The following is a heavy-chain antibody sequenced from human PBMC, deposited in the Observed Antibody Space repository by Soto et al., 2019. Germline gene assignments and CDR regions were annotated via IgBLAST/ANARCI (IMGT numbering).Heavy chain of an antibody. CDR2: IDPSDSYT. J-gene: IGHJ5*02. D-gene: IGHD1-7*01. CDR3: ARPQGGTDWLDL. CDR1: GDSFTSYW. Sequence: XESLKISYKASGDSFTSYWIIWVRQMPGRGLEWMGRIDPSDSYTDYNPAFQGHIIISSDKSTSTVYLQLTTLKASDNGMYYCARPQGGTDWLDLWAQGTLVTVSS. V-gene: IGHV5-10-1*01.